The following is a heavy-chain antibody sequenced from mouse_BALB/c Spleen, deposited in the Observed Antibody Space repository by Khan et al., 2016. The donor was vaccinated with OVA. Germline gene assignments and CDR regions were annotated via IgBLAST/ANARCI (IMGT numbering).Heavy chain of an antibody. J-gene: IGHJ1*01. CDR1: GYSITSGYS. Sequence: EVQLQESGPDLVKPSQSLSLTCTVTGYSITSGYSWHWIRQFPENKLEWMGYIRYSGNTIYSPSLKSRISITRDTSKNQFFLQLNSVTTEDTATYYCARSGTMVVAYWYFDVWGAGTTVTVSS. D-gene: IGHD1-1*01. CDR2: IRYSGNT. CDR3: ARSGTMVVAYWYFDV. V-gene: IGHV3-1*02.